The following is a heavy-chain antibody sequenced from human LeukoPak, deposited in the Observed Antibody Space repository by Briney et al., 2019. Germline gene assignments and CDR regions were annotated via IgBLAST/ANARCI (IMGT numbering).Heavy chain of an antibody. CDR2: IWYDGSNK. CDR1: GFTFSSYG. V-gene: IGHV3-33*08. D-gene: IGHD5-18*01. Sequence: GRSLRLSCAASGFTFSSYGMHWVRQAPGKGLEWVAVIWYDGSNKYYADSVKGRFTISRDNFKNTLYLQMNSLRAEDTAVYYCARDYRYSYGYWWFDPWGQGTLVTVSS. CDR3: ARDYRYSYGYWWFDP. J-gene: IGHJ5*02.